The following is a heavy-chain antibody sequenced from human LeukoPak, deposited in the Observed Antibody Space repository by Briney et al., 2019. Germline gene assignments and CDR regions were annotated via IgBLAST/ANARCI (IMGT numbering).Heavy chain of an antibody. J-gene: IGHJ5*01. CDR2: IKSDGNSI. Sequence: PRGSLRLSCAASGFTFSSYWMHWVRQAPGKGLVWVARIKSDGNSIRYADSVKGRFTISRDNTKNTLYMQMNSLRAEDTAVYYCSRDPDRQYGSGKYSRFDSWGQGTLVTVSS. CDR1: GFTFSSYW. D-gene: IGHD3-10*01. CDR3: SRDPDRQYGSGKYSRFDS. V-gene: IGHV3-74*01.